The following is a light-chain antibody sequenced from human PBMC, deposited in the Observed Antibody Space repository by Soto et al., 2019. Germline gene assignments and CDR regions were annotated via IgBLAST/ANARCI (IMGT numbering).Light chain of an antibody. CDR1: QRISTY. J-gene: IGKJ3*01. CDR3: QQSYSIPRT. Sequence: DIQMTQSPSSLSASVGDRVTITCRASQRISTYLNWYQQKPGKVPKLLIYAASNLQSGVPSRFSGSGSGTDFTLTISSLQPEDFATYYYQQSYSIPRTFGPGTKVDIK. V-gene: IGKV1-39*01. CDR2: AAS.